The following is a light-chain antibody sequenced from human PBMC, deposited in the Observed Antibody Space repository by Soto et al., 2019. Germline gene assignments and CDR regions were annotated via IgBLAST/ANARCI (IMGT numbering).Light chain of an antibody. V-gene: IGKV3-20*01. CDR3: QQYGSSPPKT. J-gene: IGKJ1*01. CDR1: QSVSSY. CDR2: GAS. Sequence: EMVMTQSPATLSVSPGERATLSCRASQSVSSYLAWYQQKPGQAPRLLIYGASSRATGIPDRFSGSGSGTDFTLTISRLEPEDFAVYYCQQYGSSPPKTFGQGTKVDIK.